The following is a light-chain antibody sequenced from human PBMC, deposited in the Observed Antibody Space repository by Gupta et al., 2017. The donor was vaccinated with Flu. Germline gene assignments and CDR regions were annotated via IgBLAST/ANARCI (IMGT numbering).Light chain of an antibody. V-gene: IGLV2-14*01. CDR2: EVS. CDR3: SSYTSSRSWV. J-gene: IGLJ3*02. CDR1: SSDVGGYNY. Sequence: QSALTQPASVSGSPGQSLTISCTGTSSDVGGYNYVPWYQQHPGNAPKIMLYEVSNRPSGVSTRFSGSTSGNSSSLTISALHAEDEADYCCSSYTSSRSWVFGGGTKLTVL.